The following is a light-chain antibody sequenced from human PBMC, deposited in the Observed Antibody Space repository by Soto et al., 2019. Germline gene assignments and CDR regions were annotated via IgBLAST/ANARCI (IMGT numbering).Light chain of an antibody. CDR1: SSNIGSNY. Sequence: QSVLTQPPSTSGTPGQRVTISCSGSSSNIGSNYVYWYQQLPGTAPKLLIYRNNQRPSGVPDRFSGSKSRTSASLAISGLRSEDEADYYCATWDDSRSGHVVFGGGTKLTVL. J-gene: IGLJ2*01. CDR2: RNN. V-gene: IGLV1-47*01. CDR3: ATWDDSRSGHVV.